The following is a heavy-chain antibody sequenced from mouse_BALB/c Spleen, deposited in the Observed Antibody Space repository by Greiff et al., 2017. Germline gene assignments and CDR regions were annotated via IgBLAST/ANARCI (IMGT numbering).Heavy chain of an antibody. CDR2: ISNGGGST. D-gene: IGHD1-2*01. CDR1: GFTFSSYT. V-gene: IGHV5-12-2*01. Sequence: EVKVVESGGGLVQPGGSLKLSCAAPGFTFSSYTMSWVRQTPEKRLEWVAYISNGGGSTSYPDTVKGRFTISRDNAKNTLYLQMSSLKSEDTAMYYCARGTTAKGPFDYWGQGTTLTVSS. J-gene: IGHJ2*01. CDR3: ARGTTAKGPFDY.